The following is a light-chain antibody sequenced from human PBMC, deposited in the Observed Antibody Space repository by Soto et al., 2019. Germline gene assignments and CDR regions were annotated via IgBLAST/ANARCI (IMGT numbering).Light chain of an antibody. Sequence: QSVLTQQPSVSGAPGQRVTISCTGSSSNIGAGHDIHWYQQLPGTAPKLLIYGNSNRPSGVPDRFSGSKPGTSASLAITGLQAEDEADYYCQSYDSSLSVFYVFGTGTKVTVL. CDR1: SSNIGAGHD. V-gene: IGLV1-40*01. CDR3: QSYDSSLSVFYV. J-gene: IGLJ1*01. CDR2: GNS.